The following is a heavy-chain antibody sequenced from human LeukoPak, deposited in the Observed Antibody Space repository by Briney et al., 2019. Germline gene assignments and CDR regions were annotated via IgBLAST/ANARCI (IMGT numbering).Heavy chain of an antibody. CDR2: INPNSGGT. D-gene: IGHD4/OR15-4a*01. CDR1: GYTFTGYY. J-gene: IGHJ3*02. Sequence: ASVKVSCKASGYTFTGYYMHWVRQAPGQGLEWMGWINPNSGGTNYAQKFQGRVTTTRDTSISTAYMELSRLRSDDTAVYYCARARGARASDAFDIWGQGTMVTVSS. CDR3: ARARGARASDAFDI. V-gene: IGHV1-2*02.